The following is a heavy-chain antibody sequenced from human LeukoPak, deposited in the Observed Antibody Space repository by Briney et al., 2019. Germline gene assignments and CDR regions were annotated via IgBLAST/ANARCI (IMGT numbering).Heavy chain of an antibody. CDR1: GYIFTSYD. CDR2: MNSNSGNT. J-gene: IGHJ4*02. V-gene: IGHV1-8*01. CDR3: ARGGRIVATIMYYFEY. Sequence: GASVKVSCKASGYIFTSYDINWVRQATGQGLEWVGWMNSNSGNTGHGQKFQGRVTMTRDTSTSTVYMELSSLRSEDTAVYYCARGGRIVATIMYYFEYWGQGTLVTVSS. D-gene: IGHD5-12*01.